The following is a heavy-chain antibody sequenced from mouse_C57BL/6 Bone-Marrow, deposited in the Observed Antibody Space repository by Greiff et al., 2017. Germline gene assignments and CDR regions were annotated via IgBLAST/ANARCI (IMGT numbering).Heavy chain of an antibody. J-gene: IGHJ3*01. CDR1: GYTFTSSW. CDR3: ARLQDGYSFAY. Sequence: QVQLQQPGAELVKPGASVKMSCKASGYTFTSSWITWVKQRPGQGLEWIGDFYPGRGSTNYNEKFKSKATLTVDTPSSTAYKQLSSLTSEVSAVYYCARLQDGYSFAYWGQGTLVTVAA. V-gene: IGHV1-55*01. CDR2: FYPGRGST. D-gene: IGHD2-3*01.